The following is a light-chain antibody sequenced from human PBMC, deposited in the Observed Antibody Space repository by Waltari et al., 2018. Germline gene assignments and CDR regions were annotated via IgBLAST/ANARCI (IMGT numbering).Light chain of an antibody. J-gene: IGLJ2*01. V-gene: IGLV3-25*03. Sequence: YELPQPPSLSVSQGQTARITCSREPLPKPQVIWYQQKSGQAPILVMYKDRERPSGIPERFSGSSSGTTVTLTISGVQAEDEADYYCQSGDNSGTNRVLFGGGTKLTVL. CDR1: PLPKPQ. CDR3: QSGDNSGTNRVL. CDR2: KDR.